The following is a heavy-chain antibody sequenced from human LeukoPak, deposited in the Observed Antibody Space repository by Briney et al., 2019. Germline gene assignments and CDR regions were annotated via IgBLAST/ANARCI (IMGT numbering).Heavy chain of an antibody. V-gene: IGHV3-21*01. CDR3: ARDAPYDFWSGYYGYYYYYMDV. J-gene: IGHJ6*03. Sequence: KPGGSLRLSCAASGFTFSSYSMNWVRQAPGKGLEWVSSISSSSSYIYYADSVKGRFTISRDNAKNSLYLQMNSLRAEDTAVYYCARDAPYDFWSGYYGYYYYYMDVWGKGTTVTVSS. CDR2: ISSSSSYI. D-gene: IGHD3-3*01. CDR1: GFTFSSYS.